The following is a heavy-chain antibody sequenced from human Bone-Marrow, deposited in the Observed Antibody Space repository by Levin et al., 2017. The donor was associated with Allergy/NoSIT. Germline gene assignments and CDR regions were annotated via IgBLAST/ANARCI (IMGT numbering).Heavy chain of an antibody. CDR3: VRYYYDSSGYPPDSDY. D-gene: IGHD3-22*01. J-gene: IGHJ4*02. CDR1: GFTFSDYY. V-gene: IGHV3-11*01. CDR2: ISSSGRTI. Sequence: GGSLRLSCAASGFTFSDYYMSWIRQAPGRGLEWVSYISSSGRTIYYADSVKGRFTISRDNAKNSLFLQMNSLRAEDTAVYYCVRYYYDSSGYPPDSDYWGQGTPVTVSS.